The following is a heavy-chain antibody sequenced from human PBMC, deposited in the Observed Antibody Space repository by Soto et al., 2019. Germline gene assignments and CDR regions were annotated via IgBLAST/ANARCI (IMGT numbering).Heavy chain of an antibody. CDR2: ISWNSGSI. J-gene: IGHJ6*02. CDR3: ARDADIVLMVYATTYYGMDV. Sequence: EVQLVESGGGLVQPGRSLRLSCAASGFTFDDYAMHWVRQAPGKGLEWVSGISWNSGSIGYADSVKGRFTISRDNAKNSLYLQMNSLRAEDTALYYCARDADIVLMVYATTYYGMDVWGQGTTVTVSS. D-gene: IGHD2-8*01. CDR1: GFTFDDYA. V-gene: IGHV3-9*01.